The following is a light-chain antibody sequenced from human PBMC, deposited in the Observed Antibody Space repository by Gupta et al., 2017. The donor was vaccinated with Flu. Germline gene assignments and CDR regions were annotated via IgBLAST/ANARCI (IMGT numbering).Light chain of an antibody. CDR3: SSDAGTNNEV. CDR2: EVT. CDR1: SSDVGGYNY. J-gene: IGLJ1*01. V-gene: IGLV2-8*01. Sequence: SVTISCTGTSSDVGGYNYVSWYQQHPAKAHNLMIYEVTKRPSGVPDRFSGSKSGNTASLTVSGLQAEEEADYYCSSDAGTNNEVFGTGTKVTVL.